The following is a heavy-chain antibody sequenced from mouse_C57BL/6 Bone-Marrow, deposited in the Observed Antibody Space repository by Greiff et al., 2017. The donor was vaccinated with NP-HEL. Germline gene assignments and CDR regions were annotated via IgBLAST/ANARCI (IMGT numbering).Heavy chain of an antibody. CDR2: IDPSDSYT. Sequence: VQLQQPGAELVMPGASVKLSCKASGYTFTSYWMHWVKQRPGQGLEWIGEIDPSDSYTNYNQKFKGKSTLTVDKSSSTAYMQLSSLTSEDSAVYYCAQTAQAFAYWGQGTLVTVSA. CDR3: AQTAQAFAY. D-gene: IGHD3-2*02. CDR1: GYTFTSYW. V-gene: IGHV1-69*01. J-gene: IGHJ3*01.